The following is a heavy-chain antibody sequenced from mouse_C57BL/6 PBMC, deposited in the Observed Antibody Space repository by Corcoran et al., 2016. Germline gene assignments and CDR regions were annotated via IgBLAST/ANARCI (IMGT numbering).Heavy chain of an antibody. V-gene: IGHV9-3*01. J-gene: IGHJ4*01. D-gene: IGHD2-5*01. Sequence: QIQLVQSGPELKKPGETVKISCKASGYTFTTYGMSWVKQAPGKGLKWMGWINTYSGVPTYADDFKGRFAFSLETSASTAYLQINNLKNEDTATYFCARGYYSNYDAMDYWGQGTSVTVSS. CDR2: INTYSGVP. CDR3: ARGYYSNYDAMDY. CDR1: GYTFTTYG.